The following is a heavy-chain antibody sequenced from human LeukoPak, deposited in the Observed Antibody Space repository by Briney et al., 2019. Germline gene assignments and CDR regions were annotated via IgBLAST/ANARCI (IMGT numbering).Heavy chain of an antibody. D-gene: IGHD3-10*01. CDR3: ARGRLRGPDAFDI. V-gene: IGHV1-2*02. J-gene: IGHJ3*02. Sequence: ASVKVSCKASGYTLTGYCMHWVRQAPGQGLEWLGWINTKSGATNYAQNFQGRVTMTRDTSMSTTYMELKRLRSDDTAVYYCARGRLRGPDAFDIWGQGTMVTVSS. CDR1: GYTLTGYC. CDR2: INTKSGAT.